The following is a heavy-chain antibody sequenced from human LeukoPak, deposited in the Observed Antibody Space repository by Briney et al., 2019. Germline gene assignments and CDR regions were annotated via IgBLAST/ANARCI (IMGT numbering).Heavy chain of an antibody. V-gene: IGHV3-53*01. J-gene: IGHJ2*01. Sequence: GGSLRXSXAXSGFTVSSNYMSWVRQAPGKGLEWVSVIYSDGRTYYADSVKGRFTISRDNSKNTLYLETNSLRAEDTAVYYCAKANGWYGSGYFDLWGRGTLVSVSS. CDR1: GFTVSSNY. CDR3: AKANGWYGSGYFDL. D-gene: IGHD6-19*01. CDR2: IYSDGRT.